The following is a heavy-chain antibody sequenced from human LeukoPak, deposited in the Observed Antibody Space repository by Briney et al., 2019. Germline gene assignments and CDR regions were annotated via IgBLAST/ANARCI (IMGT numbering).Heavy chain of an antibody. V-gene: IGHV3-23*01. CDR3: AKASPPLGHFDY. CDR2: INDGGSST. D-gene: IGHD7-27*01. Sequence: TGGSLRLSCGASQFTFSTYAMSWVRQAPGKGLEGGSGINDGGSSTYYADSVKGRFTISRDNSRNTLLLQVHSLRAEDTAVYSCAKASPPLGHFDYWGRGTLVTVSS. CDR1: QFTFSTYA. J-gene: IGHJ4*02.